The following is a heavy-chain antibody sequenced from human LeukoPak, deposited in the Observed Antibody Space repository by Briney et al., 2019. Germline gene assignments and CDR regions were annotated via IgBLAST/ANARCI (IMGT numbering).Heavy chain of an antibody. J-gene: IGHJ3*02. Sequence: PSETLSLTCTVSGGSISSSSYYWGWIRQPPGKGLEWIGSVSYGGSTYYNASLKSRVTISVDTSKNQFSLKLSSVTAADTAVYYCARDGLWIQNAFDIWGQGTMVTVSS. CDR3: ARDGLWIQNAFDI. CDR2: VSYGGST. V-gene: IGHV4-39*07. CDR1: GGSISSSSYY. D-gene: IGHD5-18*01.